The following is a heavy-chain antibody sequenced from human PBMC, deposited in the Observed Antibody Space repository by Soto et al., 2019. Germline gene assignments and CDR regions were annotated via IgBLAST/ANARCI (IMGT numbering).Heavy chain of an antibody. Sequence: QVQLVESGGGVVQPGRSLRLSCAASGFNFSSYGMHWVRQAPGKGLEWVAVIWYDGSNKYYADSVKGRFTISRDNSKNTLYLQMNSLRAEDTAVYYCARSLGGYTQLLFWGQGTLVTVSS. CDR1: GFNFSSYG. D-gene: IGHD2-2*01. CDR2: IWYDGSNK. CDR3: ARSLGGYTQLLF. V-gene: IGHV3-33*01. J-gene: IGHJ4*02.